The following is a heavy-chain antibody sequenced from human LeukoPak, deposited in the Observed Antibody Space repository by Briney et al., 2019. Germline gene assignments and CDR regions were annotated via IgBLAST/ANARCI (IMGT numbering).Heavy chain of an antibody. CDR2: INLNTGGT. CDR1: GYTFSDYY. Sequence: ASVQVSCKASGYTFSDYYIHWVRQAPGQGPEWMGWINLNTGGTNYAQKFDGRFSMTRDTSINTAFMELSGLRSDDTAVYYCASVDPQQPWGQGTLVTVSS. CDR3: ASVDPQQP. J-gene: IGHJ5*02. V-gene: IGHV1-2*02. D-gene: IGHD6-13*01.